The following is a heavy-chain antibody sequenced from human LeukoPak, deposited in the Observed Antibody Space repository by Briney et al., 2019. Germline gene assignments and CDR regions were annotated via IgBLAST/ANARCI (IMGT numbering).Heavy chain of an antibody. CDR3: ARDQYYYGSGSYRFDY. Sequence: PSGTLSLTCAVSGGSISSSNWWSWVRQPPGKGLEWIGEIYHSGSTNYNPSLKSRVTISVDKSKNQFSLKLSSVTAADTAVYYCARDQYYYGSGSYRFDYWGQGTLVTVSS. J-gene: IGHJ4*02. CDR2: IYHSGST. D-gene: IGHD3-10*01. CDR1: GGSISSSNW. V-gene: IGHV4-4*02.